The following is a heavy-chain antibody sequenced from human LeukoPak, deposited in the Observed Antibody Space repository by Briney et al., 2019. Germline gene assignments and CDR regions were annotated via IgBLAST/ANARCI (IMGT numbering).Heavy chain of an antibody. Sequence: ASVKVSCKASGYTFTGYYMHWVRHAPGQGLELMGWINPNSGGTNYAQKFQGRVTMTRDTSISTAYMELSRLRSDDTAVYYCARDLNQYNYGSGSYSPWGQGTLVTVSS. V-gene: IGHV1-2*02. CDR1: GYTFTGYY. D-gene: IGHD3-10*01. J-gene: IGHJ5*02. CDR2: INPNSGGT. CDR3: ARDLNQYNYGSGSYSP.